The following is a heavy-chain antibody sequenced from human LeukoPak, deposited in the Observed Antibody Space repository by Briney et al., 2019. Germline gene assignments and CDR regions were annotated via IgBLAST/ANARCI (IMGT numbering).Heavy chain of an antibody. CDR3: AGGRKTGDRLFDY. J-gene: IGHJ4*02. CDR1: GGSISSYY. V-gene: IGHV4-59*08. CDR2: IYYSGSP. D-gene: IGHD7-27*01. Sequence: PSETLSLTCTVSGGSISSYYGSWIRQPPGKGLEWIGYIYYSGSPNYNPSLKSRVTISVDTSKNQFSLKLSSVTAADTAVYYCAGGRKTGDRLFDYWGQGTLVTVSS.